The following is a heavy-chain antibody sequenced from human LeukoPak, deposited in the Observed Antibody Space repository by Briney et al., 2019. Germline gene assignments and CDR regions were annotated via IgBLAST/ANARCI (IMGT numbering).Heavy chain of an antibody. CDR3: ASVPPRTGTIDY. CDR2: INPNSGGT. CDR1: GYTFTSYY. D-gene: IGHD1-7*01. J-gene: IGHJ4*02. Sequence: GASVKVSCKASGYTFTSYYMHWVRQAPGQGLEWMGWINPNSGGTNYAQNFQGRVTMTRDTSISTAYMELSRLRSDDTAFYYCASVPPRTGTIDYWGQGTLVTVSS. V-gene: IGHV1-2*02.